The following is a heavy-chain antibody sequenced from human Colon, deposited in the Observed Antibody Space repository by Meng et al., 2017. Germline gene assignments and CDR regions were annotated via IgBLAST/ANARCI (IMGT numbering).Heavy chain of an antibody. CDR3: AGDSSGYNWLDP. J-gene: IGHJ5*02. CDR1: GGSISNYY. Sequence: HVQLQESGPGLVKPSETLSLTCTGSGGSISNYYWSWIRQPPGKGLEWIGYIYYSGTTNYNPSLKSRVTVSIDTSKNQFSLKLNSVTAADTAVYYCAGDSSGYNWLDPWGQGTLVTVSS. CDR2: IYYSGTT. D-gene: IGHD6-19*01. V-gene: IGHV4-59*01.